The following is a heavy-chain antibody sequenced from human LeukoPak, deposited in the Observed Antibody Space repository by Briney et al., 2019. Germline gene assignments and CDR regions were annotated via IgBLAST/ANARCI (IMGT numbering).Heavy chain of an antibody. J-gene: IGHJ4*02. V-gene: IGHV1-8*01. CDR2: MNPSSGKT. D-gene: IGHD6-13*01. CDR1: GYTLTSYD. CDR3: AKTSLPLIAAAGPIDY. Sequence: GASVKVSCKASGYTLTSYDINWVRQATGQGLEWMGWMNPSSGKTGYAQKFQGRISMTRNTSISTAYMELSSLRSEDTAVYYCAKTSLPLIAAAGPIDYWGQGTLVTVSS.